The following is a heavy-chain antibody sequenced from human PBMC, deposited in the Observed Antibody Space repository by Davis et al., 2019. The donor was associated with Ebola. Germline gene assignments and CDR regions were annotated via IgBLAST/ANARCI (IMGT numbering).Heavy chain of an antibody. D-gene: IGHD6-19*01. CDR1: GFTFNTYA. J-gene: IGHJ3*01. CDR3: AKDTSNVWFDV. Sequence: GESLKISCVASGFTFNTYALGWVRQAPGKGLEWVSGISSSGVSTYYADSVKGRFTISRDNSKNTLHLQMNSLRVEDTAIYYCAKDTSNVWFDVWGQGTMVTVSS. CDR2: ISSSGVST. V-gene: IGHV3-23*01.